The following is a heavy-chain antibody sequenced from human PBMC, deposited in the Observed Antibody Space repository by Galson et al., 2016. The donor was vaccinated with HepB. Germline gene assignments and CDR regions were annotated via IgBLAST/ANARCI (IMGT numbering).Heavy chain of an antibody. J-gene: IGHJ6*02. D-gene: IGHD2-2*01. CDR2: ISSTDEK. CDR1: GFSLTNPRMG. CDR3: AHLYCSSASCYAAYYYYFGMGV. Sequence: PALVKPTQTLTLTCAVSGFSLTNPRMGVSWIRQPPGKVLEWLAHISSTDEKSYSTSLKSRLTIPKDTSKSQVALTMTNMDPVDTATYYCAHLYCSSASCYAAYYYYFGMGVWGQGTTVTVSS. V-gene: IGHV2-26*01.